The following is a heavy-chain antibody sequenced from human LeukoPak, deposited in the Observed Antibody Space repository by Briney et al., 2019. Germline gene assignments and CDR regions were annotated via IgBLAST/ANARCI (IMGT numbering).Heavy chain of an antibody. CDR1: GYTFTGYY. J-gene: IGHJ5*02. CDR3: ARDHPYDFWSGYHYNWFDP. D-gene: IGHD3-3*01. Sequence: GASVKVSCKASGYTFTGYYMHWVRQAPGQRLEWMGRINPNSGGTNYAQKLQGRVTMTRDTSISTAYMELSRLRSDDTAVYYCARDHPYDFWSGYHYNWFDPWGQGTLVTVSS. CDR2: INPNSGGT. V-gene: IGHV1-2*06.